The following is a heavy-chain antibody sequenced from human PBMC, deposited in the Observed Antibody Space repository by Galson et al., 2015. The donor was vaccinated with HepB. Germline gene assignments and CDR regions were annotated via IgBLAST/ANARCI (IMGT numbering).Heavy chain of an antibody. CDR1: GFTVSSNY. CDR2: IYSGGST. D-gene: IGHD6-13*01. V-gene: IGHV3-66*01. J-gene: IGHJ5*02. Sequence: SLRLSCAASGFTVSSNYMSWVRQAPGKGLEWVSVIYSGGSTYYADSVKGRFTISRDNSKNTLYLQMNSLRAEDTAVYYCARFAIAAAGNNWFDPWGQGTLVTVSS. CDR3: ARFAIAAAGNNWFDP.